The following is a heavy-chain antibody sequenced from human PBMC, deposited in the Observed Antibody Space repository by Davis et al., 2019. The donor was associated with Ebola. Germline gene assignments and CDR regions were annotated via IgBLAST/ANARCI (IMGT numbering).Heavy chain of an antibody. D-gene: IGHD2-15*01. V-gene: IGHV7-4-1*02. Sequence: ASVKVSCKASGYTFTSYAMNWVRQAPGQGLEWMGWINTNTGNPTYAQGFTGRFVFSLDTSVSTAYLQISSLKAEDTAVYYCAREGARYCSGGSCYGYYYGMDVWGQGTTVTVSS. CDR2: INTNTGNP. CDR1: GYTFTSYA. J-gene: IGHJ6*02. CDR3: AREGARYCSGGSCYGYYYGMDV.